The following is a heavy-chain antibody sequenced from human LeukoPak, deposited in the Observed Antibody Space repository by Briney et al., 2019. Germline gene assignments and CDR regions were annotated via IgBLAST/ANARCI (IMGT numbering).Heavy chain of an antibody. J-gene: IGHJ4*02. D-gene: IGHD6-13*01. V-gene: IGHV1-8*01. CDR1: GYTFTSYD. CDR3: ARGIAAAGTGSYFDY. CDR2: MNPNSGNT. Sequence: ASVKVSCKASGYTFTSYDINWVRQATGQGLEWMGWMNPNSGNTGYAQKFQGRVTMTRNTSISTAYMELNSLRSEDTAVYYCARGIAAAGTGSYFDYWGQGTLVTVSS.